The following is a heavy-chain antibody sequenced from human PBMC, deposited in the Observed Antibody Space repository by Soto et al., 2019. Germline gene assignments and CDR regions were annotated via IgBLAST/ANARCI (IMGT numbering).Heavy chain of an antibody. V-gene: IGHV3-23*01. Sequence: GGSLRLSCEASGFTFRIYAMNWVRLAPGKGLEWVSAISGSGGSTYYADSVKGRFTISRDNSKNTLYLQMNSLRAEDAAVYYCAKDPASTWPRLAWFDPWGQGTLVTVSS. CDR2: ISGSGGST. CDR1: GFTFRIYA. J-gene: IGHJ5*02. D-gene: IGHD6-13*01. CDR3: AKDPASTWPRLAWFDP.